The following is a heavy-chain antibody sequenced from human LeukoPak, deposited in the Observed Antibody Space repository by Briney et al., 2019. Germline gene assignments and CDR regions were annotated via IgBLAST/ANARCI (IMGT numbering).Heavy chain of an antibody. V-gene: IGHV3-49*04. J-gene: IGHJ4*02. Sequence: PGGSLRLSCTASGFTFGDYAMSWVRQAPGKGLEWVGFIRSKAYGGTTEYAASVKGRFIISRDDSKSIAYLQMNSLKTEDTAVYYCTARRGGSRLDYWGQGTLFTVSS. CDR3: TARRGGSRLDY. D-gene: IGHD1-26*01. CDR1: GFTFGDYA. CDR2: IRSKAYGGTT.